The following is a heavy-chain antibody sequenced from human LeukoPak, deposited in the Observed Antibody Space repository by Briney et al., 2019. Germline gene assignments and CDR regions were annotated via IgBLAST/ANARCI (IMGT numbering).Heavy chain of an antibody. CDR1: VGSVSSGIYY. CDR2: IYYSGST. Sequence: SETLSLTCTVSVGSVSSGIYYWSCIRQPPGKGLEWIGYIYYSGSTNYNPSLKSRVTISVDTSKNQFSLKLSSVTAADTAVYYCARDMAGTPYYYGMDVWGKGTTVTVSS. J-gene: IGHJ6*04. D-gene: IGHD6-19*01. V-gene: IGHV4-61*01. CDR3: ARDMAGTPYYYGMDV.